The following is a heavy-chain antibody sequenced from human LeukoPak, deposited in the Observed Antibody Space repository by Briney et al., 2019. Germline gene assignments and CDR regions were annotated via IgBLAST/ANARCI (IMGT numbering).Heavy chain of an antibody. V-gene: IGHV3-30-3*01. CDR2: ISYDGSNK. Sequence: PGRSLRLSCAASGFTFNISAMHWVRQAPGKGLEGVAVISYDGSNKYYADSVKGRFTISRDDSKNTVYLQMNSLRTEDTAVYYCVRGSCGIYCYFDYWGQGALVTVSS. CDR3: VRGSCGIYCYFDY. D-gene: IGHD1-26*01. J-gene: IGHJ4*02. CDR1: GFTFNISA.